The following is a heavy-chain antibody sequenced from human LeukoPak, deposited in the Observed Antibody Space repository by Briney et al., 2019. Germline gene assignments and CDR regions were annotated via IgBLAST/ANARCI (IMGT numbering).Heavy chain of an antibody. CDR3: ARDGYYDFWSGYLSYLDY. J-gene: IGHJ4*02. D-gene: IGHD3-3*01. CDR1: GYTFTSYG. CDR2: ISAYNGNT. Sequence: ASVKVSCKVSGYTFTSYGISWVRQAPGQGLEWMGWISAYNGNTNYAQKLQGRVTMTTDTSTSTAYMELRSLRSDDTAVYYCARDGYYDFWSGYLSYLDYWGQGTLVTVSS. V-gene: IGHV1-18*01.